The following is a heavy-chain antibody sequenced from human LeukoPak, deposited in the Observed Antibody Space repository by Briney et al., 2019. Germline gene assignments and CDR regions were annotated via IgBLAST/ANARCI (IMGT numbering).Heavy chain of an antibody. V-gene: IGHV1-18*01. D-gene: IGHD2-15*01. Sequence: GASVKVSCKASGYTFTSYGISWVRQAPGQGLEWMGWISAYNGNTNYAQKLQGRVTMTTDTSTSTAYMELRSLRSDDTAVYYCAREYCSGGSCYRGFDPWGQGTLVTVSS. J-gene: IGHJ5*02. CDR3: AREYCSGGSCYRGFDP. CDR1: GYTFTSYG. CDR2: ISAYNGNT.